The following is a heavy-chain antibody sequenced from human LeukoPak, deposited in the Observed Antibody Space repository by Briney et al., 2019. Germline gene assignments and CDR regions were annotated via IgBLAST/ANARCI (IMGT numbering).Heavy chain of an antibody. D-gene: IGHD1-7*01. CDR2: IWYDGSNK. Sequence: GGSLRLSCAASGFTFSSYGMHWVRQAPGKGLEWVAVIWYDGSNKYYADSVKGRFTISRDNSKNTLYLQMNSLRAEDTAAYYCARDLGVTGTTLDYWGQGTLVTVSS. CDR1: GFTFSSYG. V-gene: IGHV3-33*01. CDR3: ARDLGVTGTTLDY. J-gene: IGHJ4*02.